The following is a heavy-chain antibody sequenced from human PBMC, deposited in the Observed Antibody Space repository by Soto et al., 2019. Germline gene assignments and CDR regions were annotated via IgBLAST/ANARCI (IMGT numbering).Heavy chain of an antibody. CDR2: ISAYNGNT. D-gene: IGHD3-9*01. V-gene: IGHV1-18*01. CDR3: ASARGITTFLRELDT. J-gene: IGHJ5*02. Sequence: QVQLVQSGAEVKKPGASVKVSCKASGYTFTSYGISWVRQAPGQGLEWMGWISAYNGNTNYAQKLQGRVTMTTDTSASPAYMELSSLRSDDTAVYYCASARGITTFLRELDTWGQGTLVTVSS. CDR1: GYTFTSYG.